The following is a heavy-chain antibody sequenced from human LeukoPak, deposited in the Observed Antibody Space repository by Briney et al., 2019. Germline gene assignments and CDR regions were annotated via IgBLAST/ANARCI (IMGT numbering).Heavy chain of an antibody. D-gene: IGHD1-26*01. CDR2: INPSGGST. CDR3: ARDHRSYYNPGPYFDY. J-gene: IGHJ4*02. V-gene: IGHV1-46*01. Sequence: ASVKVSCKASGYTFTSYYMHWVRQAPGQGLEWMGIINPSGGSTSYAQKFQGRVTMTRDTSTSTVYMELSSLRPEDTAVYYCARDHRSYYNPGPYFDYWGQGTLVTVSS. CDR1: GYTFTSYY.